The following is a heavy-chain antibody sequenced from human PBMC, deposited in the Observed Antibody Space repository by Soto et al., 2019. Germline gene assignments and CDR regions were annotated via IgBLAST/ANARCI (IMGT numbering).Heavy chain of an antibody. D-gene: IGHD2-15*01. CDR2: FIPNLGVT. CDR1: GGTLSSYT. CDR3: ARDKGYCSDTISPDFDY. Sequence: QVQLVQSGAEVKKPGSSVKVSCKASGGTLSSYTFSWVRQAPGQGLEWMGRFIPNLGVTNYSNNFQCRFTIVVDTSTSTDYMELNSLIYPDTAVYYCARDKGYCSDTISPDFDYWGQGTLVTVSS. J-gene: IGHJ4*02. V-gene: IGHV1-69*08.